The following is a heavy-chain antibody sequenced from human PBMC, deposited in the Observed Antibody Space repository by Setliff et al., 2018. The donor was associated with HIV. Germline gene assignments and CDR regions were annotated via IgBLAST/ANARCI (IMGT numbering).Heavy chain of an antibody. V-gene: IGHV3-23*01. CDR1: GFTFSSYA. J-gene: IGHJ5*02. Sequence: GGSLRLSCAASGFTFSSYAITWVRQAPGKGLEWVSAISGSGDSTFYADSVQGRFTISRDSSKNTLYLQMNSLRAEDTAVYYCAKAQWLLSHWGFDPWGQGTLVTVSS. CDR3: AKAQWLLSHWGFDP. CDR2: ISGSGDST. D-gene: IGHD3-3*01.